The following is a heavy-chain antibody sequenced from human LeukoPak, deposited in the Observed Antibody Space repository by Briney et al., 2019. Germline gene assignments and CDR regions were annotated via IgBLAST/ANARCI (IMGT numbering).Heavy chain of an antibody. D-gene: IGHD2-21*02. CDR2: IKTDGSIT. V-gene: IGHV3-74*01. CDR1: GFSFSVYW. Sequence: PGGSLRLSCAASGFSFSVYWMHWIRQAPGKGPVWVSRIKTDGSITDYADSVKGRFTISRDNAKNTLYLQMNSLRAEDTAVYYCAKDMSGGDCPDYWGQGTLVTVSS. J-gene: IGHJ4*02. CDR3: AKDMSGGDCPDY.